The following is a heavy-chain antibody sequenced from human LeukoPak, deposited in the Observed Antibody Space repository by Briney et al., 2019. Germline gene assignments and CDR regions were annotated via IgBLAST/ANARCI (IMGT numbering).Heavy chain of an antibody. CDR3: AKDRWDSGYDNFDY. CDR1: GFTFSRYA. V-gene: IGHV3-23*01. CDR2: ISGSVGST. J-gene: IGHJ4*02. Sequence: GGSLRLSCAASGFTFSRYAMSWVRQAPGKGLEWVSAISGSVGSTYYASSVKRRFTISRDNSKNTLYLQMNSLRAEDTAVYYCAKDRWDSGYDNFDYWGQGTLVTVSS. D-gene: IGHD5-12*01.